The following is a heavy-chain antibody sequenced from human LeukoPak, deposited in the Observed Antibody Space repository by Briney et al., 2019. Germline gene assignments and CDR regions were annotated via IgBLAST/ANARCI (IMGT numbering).Heavy chain of an antibody. CDR2: ISDSGDWA. V-gene: IGHV3-23*01. D-gene: IGHD2-15*01. CDR3: ATRDPCSGGSCYGLGY. Sequence: GGSLRLSCAASGFTFSSYAMNWVRQAPGKGLEWVSTISDSGDWAQYADSVKGRFTISRDNSKNTLHLVMNSLRAEDTAVYYCATRDPCSGGSCYGLGYWGQGTLVTVPS. CDR1: GFTFSSYA. J-gene: IGHJ4*02.